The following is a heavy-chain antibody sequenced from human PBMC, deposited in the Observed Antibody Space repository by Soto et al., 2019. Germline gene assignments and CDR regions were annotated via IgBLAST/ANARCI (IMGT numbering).Heavy chain of an antibody. Sequence: GESLKISCKGSGYSFTSYWIGWVRQMPGEGLEWMGIIYPGDSDTRYSPSFQGQVTISADKSISTAYLQWSSLKASDTAMYYCARQDSSSWYYYYGMDVWGQGTTVTVSS. CDR2: IYPGDSDT. D-gene: IGHD6-13*01. CDR1: GYSFTSYW. V-gene: IGHV5-51*01. CDR3: ARQDSSSWYYYYGMDV. J-gene: IGHJ6*02.